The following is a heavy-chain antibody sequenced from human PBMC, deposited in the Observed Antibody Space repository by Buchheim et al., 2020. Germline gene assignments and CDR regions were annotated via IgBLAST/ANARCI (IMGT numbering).Heavy chain of an antibody. CDR1: GFTFSSYS. CDR2: ISSSSSTI. J-gene: IGHJ2*01. CDR3: ARAKDYGDYASDWYFDL. V-gene: IGHV3-48*02. D-gene: IGHD4-17*01. Sequence: EVQLVESGGGLVQPGGSLRLSCAASGFTFSSYSMNWVRQAPGKGLEWVSYISSSSSTIYYADSVKGRFTISRDNATNSLYLQMNSLRDEDTAVYYCARAKDYGDYASDWYFDLWGRGTL.